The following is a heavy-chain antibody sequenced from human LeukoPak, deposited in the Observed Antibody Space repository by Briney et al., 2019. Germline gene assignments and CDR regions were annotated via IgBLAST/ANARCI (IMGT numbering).Heavy chain of an antibody. D-gene: IGHD6-19*01. CDR1: GYTFTGYY. J-gene: IGHJ3*02. CDR2: INPNSGGT. V-gene: IGHV1-2*02. CDR3: ARMVFRVSDGSGRGHDAFDI. Sequence: GASVKVSCKASGYTFTGYYMHWVRQAPGQGLEWMGWINPNSGGTNYAQKFQGRVTMTRDTSISTAYMELSRLRSDDTAVYYCARMVFRVSDGSGRGHDAFDIWGQGTMVTVSS.